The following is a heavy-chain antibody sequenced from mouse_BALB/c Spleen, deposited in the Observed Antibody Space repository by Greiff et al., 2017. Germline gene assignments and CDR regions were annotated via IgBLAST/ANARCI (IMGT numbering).Heavy chain of an antibody. CDR1: GFSLSRYS. D-gene: IGHD1-1*01. J-gene: IGHJ3*01. CDR2: IWGGGST. CDR3: ATSITTEVATRAY. Sequence: QVQLQQSGPGLVAPSQSLSITCTVSGFSLSRYSVHWVRQPPGKGLEWLGMIWGGGSTDYNSALKSRLSISKDNSKSQVFLKMNSLQTDDTAMDYCATSITTEVATRAYWGQGTLVTVSA. V-gene: IGHV2-6-4*01.